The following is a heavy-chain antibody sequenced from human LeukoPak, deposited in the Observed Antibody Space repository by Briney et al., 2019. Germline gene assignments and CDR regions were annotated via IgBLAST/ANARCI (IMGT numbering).Heavy chain of an antibody. V-gene: IGHV3-13*04. CDR1: GFTFSSYD. Sequence: PGGSLRLSCAASGFTFSSYDMHWVRQATGKGLEWVSAIGTAGDTYYPGSVKGRFTISRENAKNSLYLQMNSLRAGDTAVYYCARAKRNYYGSGSYYNLDYFDYWGQGTLVTVSS. D-gene: IGHD3-10*01. J-gene: IGHJ4*02. CDR2: IGTAGDT. CDR3: ARAKRNYYGSGSYYNLDYFDY.